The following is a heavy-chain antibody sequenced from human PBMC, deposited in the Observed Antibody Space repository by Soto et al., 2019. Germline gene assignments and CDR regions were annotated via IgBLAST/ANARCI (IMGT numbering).Heavy chain of an antibody. Sequence: SWSVSCKASLGTFGNYAINLVRQSPVQWLECMGVIIPLFGTPNYAQKFHGRVTFTGHKSTSTAYMELRSLRSDDTAVYYCARGWALPGNTTTFAYWAKGIMV. CDR1: LGTFGNYA. D-gene: IGHD1-26*01. CDR3: ARGWALPGNTTTFAY. V-gene: IGHV1-69*06. CDR2: IIPLFGTP. J-gene: IGHJ4*02.